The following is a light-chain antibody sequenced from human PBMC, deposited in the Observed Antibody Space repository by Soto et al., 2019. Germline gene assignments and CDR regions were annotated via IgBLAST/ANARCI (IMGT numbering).Light chain of an antibody. CDR3: QQYNNWPPWT. CDR1: QSFSSN. Sequence: VITQSPATLSVSPGERATLSFRASQSFSSNLAWYQQKPGQAPRLLIYGASNRATGIPARFSGSGSGTEFTLTISSLQSEDFAVYYCQQYNNWPPWTVGQGTKVDIK. J-gene: IGKJ1*01. CDR2: GAS. V-gene: IGKV3-15*01.